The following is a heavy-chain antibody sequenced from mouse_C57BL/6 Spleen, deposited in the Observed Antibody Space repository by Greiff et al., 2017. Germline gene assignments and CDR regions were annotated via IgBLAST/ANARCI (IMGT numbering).Heavy chain of an antibody. V-gene: IGHV1-80*01. CDR2: IYPGDGDT. CDR3: AREQLRLHYFDD. J-gene: IGHJ2*01. Sequence: VQLQQSGAELVKPGASVKISCKASGYAFSSYWMNWVKQRPGKGLEWIGQIYPGDGDTNYNGKFKGKATLTADKSSSTAYMQLSSLTSEDSAVYFCAREQLRLHYFDDWGQGTTLTVSS. D-gene: IGHD3-2*02. CDR1: GYAFSSYW.